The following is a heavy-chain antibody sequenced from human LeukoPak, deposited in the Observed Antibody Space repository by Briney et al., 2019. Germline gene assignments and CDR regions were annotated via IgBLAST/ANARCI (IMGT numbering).Heavy chain of an antibody. D-gene: IGHD2-2*02. CDR2: ISAYNGNT. Sequence: GTSVKVSCKASGYTFTSYGISWVRQAPGQGLEWMGWISAYNGNTNYAQKLQGRVTMTTDTSTSTAYMELRSLRSDDTAVYYCARGRVDYCSSTSCYTGGPVDYWGQGTLVTVSS. V-gene: IGHV1-18*01. CDR3: ARGRVDYCSSTSCYTGGPVDY. CDR1: GYTFTSYG. J-gene: IGHJ4*02.